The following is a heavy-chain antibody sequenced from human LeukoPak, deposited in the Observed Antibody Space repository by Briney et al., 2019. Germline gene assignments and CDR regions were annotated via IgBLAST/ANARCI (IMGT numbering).Heavy chain of an antibody. CDR3: ARVPSLRFLEWLLGDY. J-gene: IGHJ4*02. Sequence: ASVKVSCKASGYTFTGYYMHWVRQAPGQGLEWMGWINPNSGGTNYAQKFQGRVTMTRDTSISTAYMELSRLRSDDTAVYYCARVPSLRFLEWLLGDYWGQGTLVTVSS. V-gene: IGHV1-2*02. CDR2: INPNSGGT. D-gene: IGHD3-3*01. CDR1: GYTFTGYY.